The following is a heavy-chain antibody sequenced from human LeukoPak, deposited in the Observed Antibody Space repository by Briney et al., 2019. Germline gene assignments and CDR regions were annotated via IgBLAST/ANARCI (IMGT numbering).Heavy chain of an antibody. J-gene: IGHJ3*02. V-gene: IGHV4-59*01. CDR1: GGSIISYY. CDR2: IYYSGST. CDR3: AKHRGYSYGYDAFDI. Sequence: PSETLSLTCTVSGGSIISYYWSWIRQPPGKGLEWIGYIYYSGSTNYNPSLKSRVTTSIETSKNQFSLKLSSVTAADTAVYYCAKHRGYSYGYDAFDIWGQGTMVTVSS. D-gene: IGHD5-18*01.